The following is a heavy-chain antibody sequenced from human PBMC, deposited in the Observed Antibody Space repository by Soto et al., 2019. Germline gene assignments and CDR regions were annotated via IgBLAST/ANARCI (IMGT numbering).Heavy chain of an antibody. V-gene: IGHV5-51*01. CDR1: GYTFTNYW. CDR2: IFPRDSDT. CDR3: ARLGSLLQPIDY. D-gene: IGHD4-4*01. Sequence: PGESLKISCQTSGYTFTNYWIGWVRHMPGRGLEWMGLIFPRDSDTRYNSSCEGQVTISSDRSIATAYLQWTSLKASDTAIYFCARLGSLLQPIDYWGQGTPGTVSS. J-gene: IGHJ4*02.